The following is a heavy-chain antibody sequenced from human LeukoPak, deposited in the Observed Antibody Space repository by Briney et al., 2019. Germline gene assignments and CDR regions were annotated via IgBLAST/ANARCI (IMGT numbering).Heavy chain of an antibody. CDR2: IYHSGST. Sequence: SETLSLTCAVSGGSISSGGYSWSWIRQPPGKGLEWIVYIYHSGSTYYNPSLKSRFTISVDRSKNQFSLKLSSVTAADTAVYYCARGPLGNYDSSGYVGTFDYWGQGTLVTVSS. CDR1: GGSISSGGYS. CDR3: ARGPLGNYDSSGYVGTFDY. V-gene: IGHV4-30-2*01. D-gene: IGHD3-22*01. J-gene: IGHJ4*02.